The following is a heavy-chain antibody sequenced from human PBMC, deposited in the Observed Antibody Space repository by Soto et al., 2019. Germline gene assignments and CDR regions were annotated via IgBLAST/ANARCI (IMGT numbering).Heavy chain of an antibody. D-gene: IGHD3-10*02. CDR3: ARGVRGYYFDY. Sequence: QVQVQESGPGLVKPSETLSLTCTVSGGSISSYYWSWIRQPPGKRLEWIGYIYYSGSTNYNPSLQCRVTMSVDTSKNQCSLKLSSVTAADTALYYCARGVRGYYFDYWGQGTLVTVSS. V-gene: IGHV4-59*01. J-gene: IGHJ4*02. CDR1: GGSISSYY. CDR2: IYYSGST.